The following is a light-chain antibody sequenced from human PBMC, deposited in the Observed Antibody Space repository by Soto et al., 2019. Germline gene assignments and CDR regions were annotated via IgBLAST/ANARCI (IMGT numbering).Light chain of an antibody. CDR3: QQYGSSLWT. J-gene: IGKJ1*01. CDR1: QSVSTK. Sequence: EIVMTQSPATLSVSPGERATLSCRASQSVSTKLAWYQQKPGQAPRLLINGASTRATGVPARFSGWGSGTEFTLTISSLQSEDFAVYYCQQYGSSLWTFGQGTKVDIK. CDR2: GAS. V-gene: IGKV3-15*01.